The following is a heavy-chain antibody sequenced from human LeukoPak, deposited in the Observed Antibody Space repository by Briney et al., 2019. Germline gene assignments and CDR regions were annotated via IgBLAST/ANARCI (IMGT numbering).Heavy chain of an antibody. V-gene: IGHV3-30*02. CDR2: IRYDGSNK. CDR1: GFTFSSYG. Sequence: GGSLRLSCAASGFTFSSYGMHWVRQAPGKGLEWVAFIRYDGSNKYYADSVKGRFTISRDNSKNSLYLQMNSLRAEDTAVYYCASPGGSHYYDSSGYDFDYWGQGTLVTVSS. CDR3: ASPGGSHYYDSSGYDFDY. D-gene: IGHD3-22*01. J-gene: IGHJ4*02.